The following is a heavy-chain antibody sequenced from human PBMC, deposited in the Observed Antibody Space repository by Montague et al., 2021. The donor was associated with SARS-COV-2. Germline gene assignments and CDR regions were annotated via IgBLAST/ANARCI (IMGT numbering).Heavy chain of an antibody. CDR1: GGSISSYY. D-gene: IGHD3-9*01. J-gene: IGHJ4*01. V-gene: IGHV4-59*08. Sequence: SETLSLTCTVSGGSISSYYWSWIRQPPGKGLEWIGYIYYSGSTNYNPSLKSRVTISIDTSKNQFSLKLSSVTAADTTVYYCARHALGYFDWSNERYFDYWGRGTLVTVSS. CDR3: ARHALGYFDWSNERYFDY. CDR2: IYYSGST.